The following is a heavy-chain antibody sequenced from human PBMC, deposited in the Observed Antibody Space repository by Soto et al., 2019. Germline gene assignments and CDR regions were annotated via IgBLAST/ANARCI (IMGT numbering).Heavy chain of an antibody. V-gene: IGHV4-34*01. D-gene: IGHD3-3*01. CDR1: GGSLSGYF. J-gene: IGHJ6*03. CDR2: INHSGST. CDR3: ASYHYFDFWIGSRHYMDA. Sequence: QVHLEQWGAGLLKPSETLSLTCAVYGGSLSGYFWSWVRQSPGKGLEWIGEINHSGSTNYNPYLKSRVIISADTSKHQFSLRLSSVTAADSGIYYCASYHYFDFWIGSRHYMDAWGRGTTVTVSS.